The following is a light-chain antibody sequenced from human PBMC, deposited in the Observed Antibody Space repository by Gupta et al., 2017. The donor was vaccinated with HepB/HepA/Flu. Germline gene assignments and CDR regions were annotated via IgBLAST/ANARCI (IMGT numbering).Light chain of an antibody. CDR1: QAISSS. CDR3: QQGHHYPLT. CDR2: AAS. J-gene: IGKJ4*01. Sequence: DIQLTHSPSLLSASIGDRVTITCRASQAISSSLAWFQQKPGKAPKLLIYAASTLQSGVPSRVSGGGSGTDFTLTISILHPEDFAAYYCQQGHHYPLTFGGGTKVEI. V-gene: IGKV1-9*01.